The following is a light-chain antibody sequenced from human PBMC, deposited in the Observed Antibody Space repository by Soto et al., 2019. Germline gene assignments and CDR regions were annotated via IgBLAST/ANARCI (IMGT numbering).Light chain of an antibody. Sequence: QSVLTQPPSVSAAPGQKVSISCSGSSSSVGNNYVSWYQQLPGAAPKLLIYENNKRPSGVPDRFSGSKSSNTASLTISGLQAADEADYYCSLYTSENAYVFGTGTKLTVL. CDR2: ENN. CDR3: SLYTSENAYV. J-gene: IGLJ1*01. V-gene: IGLV1-51*01. CDR1: SSSVGNNY.